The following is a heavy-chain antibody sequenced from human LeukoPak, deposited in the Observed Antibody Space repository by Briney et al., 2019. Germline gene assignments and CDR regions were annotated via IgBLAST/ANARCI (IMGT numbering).Heavy chain of an antibody. CDR1: GFSFSSYG. CDR2: IPRDGSYE. Sequence: GGSLKLSCAASGFSFSSYGMHWVRLAPGRGLEWVAFIPRDGSYEKYADSVKGRFAISRDNSKSTLYLHMNSLRTEDTAVYYCANIPNSFGPDYWGQGSLVTVSS. CDR3: ANIPNSFGPDY. D-gene: IGHD3-16*01. V-gene: IGHV3-30*02. J-gene: IGHJ4*02.